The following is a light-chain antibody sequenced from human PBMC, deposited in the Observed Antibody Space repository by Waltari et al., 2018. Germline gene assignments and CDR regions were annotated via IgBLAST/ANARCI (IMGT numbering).Light chain of an antibody. CDR3: QQANSFPLT. CDR1: LGINNW. V-gene: IGKV1D-12*01. CDR2: AAS. Sequence: TCRASLGINNWLAWYQQKPGKAPKLLIYAASSLHSGVPSRFGGSGSGTDFTLTIDSLQPEDFATYYCQQANSFPLTFGGGTKVEI. J-gene: IGKJ4*01.